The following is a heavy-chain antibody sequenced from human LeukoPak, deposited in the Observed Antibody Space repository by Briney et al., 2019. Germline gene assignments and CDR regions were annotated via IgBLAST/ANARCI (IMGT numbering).Heavy chain of an antibody. D-gene: IGHD4-17*01. J-gene: IGHJ5*02. V-gene: IGHV4-59*08. CDR2: IYYSGST. CDR3: ARRSVGDWFDP. CDR1: GGSISSYY. Sequence: PSETLSLTCTVSGGSISSYYWSWIRQPPGKGLEWIGYIYYSGSTNYNPSLKSRVTISVDTSKNQSSLKLSSVTAADTAVYYCARRSVGDWFDPRGQGTLVTVSS.